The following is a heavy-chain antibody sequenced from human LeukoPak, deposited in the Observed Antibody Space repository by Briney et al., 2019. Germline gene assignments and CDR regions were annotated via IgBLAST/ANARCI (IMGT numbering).Heavy chain of an antibody. CDR3: ARVFDS. CDR2: IFYTGKT. CDR1: GGSVYTSDYY. J-gene: IGHJ4*02. V-gene: IGHV4-39*07. Sequence: SETLSLTCTVSGGSVYTSDYYWGWVRQPPGKGPEWIGDIFYTGKTSYNPSLKSRVSISIDTSKNQFSLKLTSVTAADTAVYYCARVFDSWGQGTLVTVSS.